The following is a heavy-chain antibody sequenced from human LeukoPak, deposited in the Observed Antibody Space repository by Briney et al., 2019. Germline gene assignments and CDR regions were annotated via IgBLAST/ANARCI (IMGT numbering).Heavy chain of an antibody. Sequence: ASVKVSCKASGYSFVLYGISWVRQAPGEGPEWMGWMNPNSGNTGYAQKFQGRVTMTRNTSISTAYMELSSLRSEDTAVYYCARGNRGPFYVLRYFDWFGPDYYYYMDVWGKGTTVTISS. CDR1: GYSFVLYG. CDR2: MNPNSGNT. V-gene: IGHV1-8*02. D-gene: IGHD3-9*01. J-gene: IGHJ6*03. CDR3: ARGNRGPFYVLRYFDWFGPDYYYYMDV.